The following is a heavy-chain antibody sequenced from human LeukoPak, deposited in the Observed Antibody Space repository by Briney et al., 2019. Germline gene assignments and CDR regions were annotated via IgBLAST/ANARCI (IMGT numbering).Heavy chain of an antibody. Sequence: SETLSLTCTVSGGSISSYYWSWIRQPPGKGLGWIGYIYYSGSTNYNPSLKSRVTISVDTSKNQFSLKLSSVTAADTAVYYCARAQSSSGWYVYDAFDIWGQGTMVTVSS. CDR1: GGSISSYY. V-gene: IGHV4-59*01. CDR2: IYYSGST. J-gene: IGHJ3*02. CDR3: ARAQSSSGWYVYDAFDI. D-gene: IGHD6-19*01.